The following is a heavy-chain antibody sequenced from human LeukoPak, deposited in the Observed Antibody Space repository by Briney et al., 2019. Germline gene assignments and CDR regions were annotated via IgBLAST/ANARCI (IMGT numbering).Heavy chain of an antibody. CDR2: IYSGGST. CDR1: GFTFSSNY. V-gene: IGHV3-53*01. Sequence: GGSLRLSCAASGFTFSSNYMSWVRQAPGKGLEWVSVIYSGGSTYYADSVKGRFTISRDNSKNTLYLQMNSLRAEDTAVYYCATHRPSYYYGMDVWGQGTTVTVSS. D-gene: IGHD6-6*01. CDR3: ATHRPSYYYGMDV. J-gene: IGHJ6*02.